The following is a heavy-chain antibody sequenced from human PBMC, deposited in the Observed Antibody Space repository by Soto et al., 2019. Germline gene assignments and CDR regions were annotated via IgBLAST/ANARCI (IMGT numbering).Heavy chain of an antibody. J-gene: IGHJ3*02. Sequence: PGGSLRLSCAASGFTFSDYYMSWIRQAPGKGLEWVSYISSSSSYTNYADSVKGRFTISRDNAKNSLYLQMNSLRAEDTAVYYCARDFYYDSSGYSGAFDIWGQGTMVTVSS. CDR2: ISSSSSYT. CDR3: ARDFYYDSSGYSGAFDI. D-gene: IGHD3-22*01. CDR1: GFTFSDYY. V-gene: IGHV3-11*06.